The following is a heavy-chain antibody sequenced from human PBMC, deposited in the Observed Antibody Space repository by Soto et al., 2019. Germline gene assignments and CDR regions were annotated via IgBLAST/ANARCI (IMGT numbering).Heavy chain of an antibody. Sequence: ETLSLTCTVSGGSVSSGSYYWSWIRQPPGKGLEWIGYIYYSGSTNYNPSLKSRVTISVDTSKNQFSLKLSSVTAADTAVYYCARGGAGSYSYNWFDPWGQGTLVTVSS. CDR1: GGSVSSGSYY. J-gene: IGHJ5*02. CDR2: IYYSGST. D-gene: IGHD3-10*01. CDR3: ARGGAGSYSYNWFDP. V-gene: IGHV4-61*01.